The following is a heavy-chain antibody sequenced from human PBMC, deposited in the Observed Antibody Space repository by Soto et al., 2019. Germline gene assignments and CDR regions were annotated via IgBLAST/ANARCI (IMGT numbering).Heavy chain of an antibody. CDR2: INHSGST. D-gene: IGHD6-13*01. CDR1: GGSFSGYY. Sequence: QVQLQQWGAGLLKPSETLSLTCAVYGGSFSGYYWSWIRQPPGKGLEWIGEINHSGSTNYNPSLKSRVTIAVDTSKNQFSLKLSSVTAADTAVYYCARVAARIAEHIYYYYGMDVWGQGTTVTVSS. V-gene: IGHV4-34*01. J-gene: IGHJ6*02. CDR3: ARVAARIAEHIYYYYGMDV.